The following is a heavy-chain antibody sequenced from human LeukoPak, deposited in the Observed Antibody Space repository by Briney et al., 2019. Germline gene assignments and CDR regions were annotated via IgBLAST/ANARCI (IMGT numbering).Heavy chain of an antibody. CDR3: ARGQYNSGIAY. D-gene: IGHD3-10*01. J-gene: IGHJ4*02. Sequence: SETLSLTCTVSGGSISSYYWSWIRQPPGKGLEWIGYIYYSGSTNYNPSLKSRVTISVDTSRNQFSLKLSSVTAADTAVYYCARGQYNSGIAYWGQGTLVTVSS. V-gene: IGHV4-59*01. CDR1: GGSISSYY. CDR2: IYYSGST.